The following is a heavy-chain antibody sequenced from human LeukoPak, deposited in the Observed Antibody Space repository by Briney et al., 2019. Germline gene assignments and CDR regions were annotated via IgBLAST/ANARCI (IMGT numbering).Heavy chain of an antibody. CDR2: INHSGST. V-gene: IGHV4-34*01. J-gene: IGHJ4*02. D-gene: IGHD2-2*01. CDR1: GGSFSGYY. CDR3: ARGVPAARFDY. Sequence: SETLSLTCAVYGGSFSGYYWSWIRQPPGKGLEWIGEINHSGSTNYNPSLKSRVTMSVDTSKNQFSLKLSSVTAADTAVYYCARGVPAARFDYWGQGTLVTVSS.